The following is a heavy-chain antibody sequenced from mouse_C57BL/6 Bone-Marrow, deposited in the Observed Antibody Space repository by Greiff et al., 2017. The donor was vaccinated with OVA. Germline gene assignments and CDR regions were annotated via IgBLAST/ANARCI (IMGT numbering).Heavy chain of an antibody. CDR2: IYPGSGST. CDR1: GYTFTSYW. D-gene: IGHD2-12*01. J-gene: IGHJ3*01. V-gene: IGHV1-55*01. CDR3: AVYCYDGCFAY. Sequence: VQLQQPGAELVKPGASVKMSCTASGYTFTSYWITWVKQRPGQGLEWIGDIYPGSGSTNYNEKFKSKAPLTVDTSSSTAYMQLSSLTSDVSAVYYCAVYCYDGCFAYWGQATLVTVSA.